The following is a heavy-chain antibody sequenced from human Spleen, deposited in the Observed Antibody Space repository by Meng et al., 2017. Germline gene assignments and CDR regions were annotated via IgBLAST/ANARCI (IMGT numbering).Heavy chain of an antibody. J-gene: IGHJ4*02. Sequence: QITLKESGPTLVKPTQTLTLTCTFSGFSLSTSGVGVGWIRQPPGKALEWLALIYWDDDKRYSPSLKSRLSITKDTSKNQVVLTMTTIDPVDTGTYYCAHRVADGSSWSSGLFDYWGQGTLVTVSS. CDR1: GFSLSTSGVG. CDR2: IYWDDDK. V-gene: IGHV2-5*02. D-gene: IGHD6-6*01. CDR3: AHRVADGSSWSSGLFDY.